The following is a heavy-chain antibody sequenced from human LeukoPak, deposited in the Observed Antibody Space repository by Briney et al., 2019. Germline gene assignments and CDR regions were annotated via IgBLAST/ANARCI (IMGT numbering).Heavy chain of an antibody. D-gene: IGHD6-13*01. V-gene: IGHV3-73*01. CDR1: GFTFSGSS. CDR2: IRTKANTYAT. Sequence: GGSLRLSCAASGFTFSGSSIHWVRQAARKWLEWGGLIRTKANTYATAYAASVTGRFTISRDDSKTTSYLKMNSLKTEDTALYFCTTSYSGNSWYDWFGPWGQGTLVTVSS. CDR3: TTSYSGNSWYDWFGP. J-gene: IGHJ5*02.